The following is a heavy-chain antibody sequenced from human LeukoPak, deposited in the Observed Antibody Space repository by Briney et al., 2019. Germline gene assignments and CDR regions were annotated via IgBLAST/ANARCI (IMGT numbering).Heavy chain of an antibody. J-gene: IGHJ3*02. V-gene: IGHV3-30-3*01. Sequence: GGSLRLSCAASGFTFSSYAMHWVRQAPGKGLEWVAVISYDGSNKYYADSVKGRFTISRDNSKNTLYLQMNSLRAEDTAVYSCAKDQGLYNWNYGDAFDIWGQGTMVTVSS. CDR2: ISYDGSNK. CDR3: AKDQGLYNWNYGDAFDI. CDR1: GFTFSSYA. D-gene: IGHD1-7*01.